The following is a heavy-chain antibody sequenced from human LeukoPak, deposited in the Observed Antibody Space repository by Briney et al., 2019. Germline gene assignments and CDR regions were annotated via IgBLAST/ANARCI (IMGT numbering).Heavy chain of an antibody. J-gene: IGHJ4*02. Sequence: PSGTLSLTCAVSGGSISSSNWWSWVRQPPGKGLEWIGEIYHSGSTNYNPSLKSRVTISVDKSKNQFSLKLSSVTAADTAVYYCARARIAVAGTNYFDYWGQGTLVTVSS. D-gene: IGHD6-19*01. CDR3: ARARIAVAGTNYFDY. V-gene: IGHV4-4*02. CDR1: GGSISSSNW. CDR2: IYHSGST.